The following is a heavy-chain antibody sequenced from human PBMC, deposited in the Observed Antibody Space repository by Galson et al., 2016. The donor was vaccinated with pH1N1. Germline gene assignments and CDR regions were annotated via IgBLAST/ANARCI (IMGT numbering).Heavy chain of an antibody. Sequence: SVKVSCKASGYTFTDYYLHWVRQAPGQGLEWMGWMSTNSDDTNSAQNFQGRVTMTRDTSVTTAYMELSRLRSDDTAIYCCARVGPTVTTYDSWGQGTLVTVSS. J-gene: IGHJ4*02. CDR3: ARVGPTVTTYDS. D-gene: IGHD4-17*01. V-gene: IGHV1-2*02. CDR2: MSTNSDDT. CDR1: GYTFTDYY.